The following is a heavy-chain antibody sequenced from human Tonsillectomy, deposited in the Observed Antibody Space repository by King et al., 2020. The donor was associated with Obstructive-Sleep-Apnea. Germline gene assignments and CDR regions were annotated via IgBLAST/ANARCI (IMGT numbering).Heavy chain of an antibody. CDR1: GYTFTSYG. CDR2: ISAYNGNT. CDR3: ARCGGGSCYSQFGAFDI. V-gene: IGHV1-18*04. J-gene: IGHJ3*02. D-gene: IGHD2-15*01. Sequence: VQLVESGAEVKKPGASVKVSCKASGYTFTSYGISWVRQAPGQGLEWMGWISAYNGNTNYAQKLQGRVTMTTDKSTSTAYMELRSLRSDDTAVYYCARCGGGSCYSQFGAFDIWGQGTMVTVSS.